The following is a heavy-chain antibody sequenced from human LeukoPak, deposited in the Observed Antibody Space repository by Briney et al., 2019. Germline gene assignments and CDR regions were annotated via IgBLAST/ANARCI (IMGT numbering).Heavy chain of an antibody. CDR1: GGYMSNNY. J-gene: IGHJ4*02. D-gene: IGHD3-10*01. CDR3: ARVRDRYGETDY. Sequence: SETLSLTCTVSGGYMSNNYWGWIRRPPGKGLEWVGYIHHTRGATYSPSLRSRLSLSIDTSRNQFSLRLNSVTPADTAVYFCARVRDRYGETDYWGQGALVTVSS. V-gene: IGHV4-59*01. CDR2: IHHTRGA.